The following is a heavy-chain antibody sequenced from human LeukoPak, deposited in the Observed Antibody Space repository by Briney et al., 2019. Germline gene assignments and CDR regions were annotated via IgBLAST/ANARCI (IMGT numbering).Heavy chain of an antibody. CDR1: GFTFSNYA. V-gene: IGHV3-23*01. J-gene: IGHJ4*02. Sequence: GGSLRLSCAASGFTFSNYAMSWVRQAPGKGLEWVSSISSSGGSTFYADSVKGRFTISRDKSKNTLHLQMNSLRAEDTAVYYCATLPYGDGPDYWGQGTLVTVSS. D-gene: IGHD4-17*01. CDR2: ISSSGGST. CDR3: ATLPYGDGPDY.